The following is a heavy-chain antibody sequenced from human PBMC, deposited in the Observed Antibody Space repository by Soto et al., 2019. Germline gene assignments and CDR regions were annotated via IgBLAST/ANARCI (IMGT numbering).Heavy chain of an antibody. CDR3: ARGTVVTPSYWYFDR. CDR1: GGSMNYYY. CDR2: VYYSGNT. V-gene: IGHV4-59*13. J-gene: IGHJ2*01. Sequence: QVQLQESGPGLVKPSETLSLTCSVSGGSMNYYYWSWIRQPPGKGLEWIGYVYYSGNTDYNPSLQSRVSMSIDTSKKQFSLRLSSVSAADTAGYFCARGTVVTPSYWYFDRWGRGTLVTVSS. D-gene: IGHD2-21*02.